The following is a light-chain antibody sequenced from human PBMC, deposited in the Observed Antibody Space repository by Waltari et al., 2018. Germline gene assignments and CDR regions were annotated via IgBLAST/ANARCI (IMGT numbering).Light chain of an antibody. V-gene: IGKV4-1*01. CDR2: WAS. J-gene: IGKJ2*01. Sequence: IMMTQSPDSLAVSLGERATINSKSSQSVFYSSDNKNYLAWYQQRPGQPPKLLIYWASTRASGVPGRFSGSGSATDFTLTISSLQAEDVAVFYCQQYYSSPHTFGQGTKLEIK. CDR3: QQYYSSPHT. CDR1: QSVFYSSDNKNY.